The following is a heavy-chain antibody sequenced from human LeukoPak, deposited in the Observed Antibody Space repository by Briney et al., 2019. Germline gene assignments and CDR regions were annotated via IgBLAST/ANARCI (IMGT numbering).Heavy chain of an antibody. D-gene: IGHD3-22*01. V-gene: IGHV3-7*01. J-gene: IGHJ4*02. Sequence: GGSLRLSCAASGFTFSSYWMSWVRQAPGKGLEWVANIKQDGSEKYYVDSAKGRFTISRDNAKNSLYLQMNSLRAEDTAVYYCARVSDSSGYSSDYWGQGTLVTVSS. CDR3: ARVSDSSGYSSDY. CDR1: GFTFSSYW. CDR2: IKQDGSEK.